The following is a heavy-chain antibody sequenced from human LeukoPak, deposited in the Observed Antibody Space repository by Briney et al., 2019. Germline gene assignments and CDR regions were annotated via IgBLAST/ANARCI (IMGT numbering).Heavy chain of an antibody. V-gene: IGHV5-51*01. CDR3: ARRGSSRSETDAFDI. J-gene: IGHJ3*02. D-gene: IGHD6-13*01. CDR1: GYSFTSYW. Sequence: PGESLKISCKGSGYSFTSYWIGWVRQMPGKGLEWMGIIYPGDSDTRYSPSFQGQVTISADKSISTAYLQWSSLKASDTAMYYCARRGSSRSETDAFDIWGQGTMVTVSS. CDR2: IYPGDSDT.